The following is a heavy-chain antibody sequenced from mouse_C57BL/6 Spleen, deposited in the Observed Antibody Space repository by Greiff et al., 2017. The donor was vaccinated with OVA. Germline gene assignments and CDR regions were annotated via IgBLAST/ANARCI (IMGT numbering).Heavy chain of an antibody. J-gene: IGHJ2*01. CDR3: AREDYGSSLDY. D-gene: IGHD1-1*01. CDR1: GYAFSSYW. V-gene: IGHV1-80*01. Sequence: QVQLKQSGAELVKPGASVKISCKASGYAFSSYWMNWVKQRPGKGLEWIGQIYPGDGDTNYNGKFKGKATLTADKSSSTAYMQLSSLTSEDAAVYFCAREDYGSSLDYWGQGTTLTVSS. CDR2: IYPGDGDT.